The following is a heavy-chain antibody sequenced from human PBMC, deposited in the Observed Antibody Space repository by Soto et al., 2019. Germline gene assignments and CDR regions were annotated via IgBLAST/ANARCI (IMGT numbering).Heavy chain of an antibody. D-gene: IGHD6-13*01. CDR2: INHSGST. Sequence: PSETLSLTCAVYGGSFSCYYWSWIRQPPGKGLEWIGEINHSGSTNYNPSLKSRVTISVDTSKNQFSLKLSSVTAADTAVYYCARGVGSSSWNYYGMDVWGQGTTVTVSS. J-gene: IGHJ6*02. CDR1: GGSFSCYY. V-gene: IGHV4-34*01. CDR3: ARGVGSSSWNYYGMDV.